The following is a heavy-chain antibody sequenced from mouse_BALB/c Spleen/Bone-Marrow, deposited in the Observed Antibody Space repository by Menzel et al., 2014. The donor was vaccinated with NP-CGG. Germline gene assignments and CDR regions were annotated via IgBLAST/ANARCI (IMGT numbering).Heavy chain of an antibody. CDR3: AREFRG. Sequence: QVQLQQSAAELARPGASVKMSCKASGYTFISYTMHWVKQRPGQGLEWIGYINPSSGYTEYNQKFKDKTTLTADKSSSTAYMQLSSLTSEDSAVYYCAREFRGWGQGTLVTVSA. CDR2: INPSSGYT. J-gene: IGHJ3*01. CDR1: GYTFISYT. V-gene: IGHV1-4*02.